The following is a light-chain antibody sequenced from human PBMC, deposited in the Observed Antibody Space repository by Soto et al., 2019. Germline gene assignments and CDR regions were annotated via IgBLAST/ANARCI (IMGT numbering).Light chain of an antibody. V-gene: IGLV1-40*01. CDR1: SSNIGAGYD. J-gene: IGLJ2*01. CDR2: GNS. Sequence: QSVLTQPPSVSGAPGQRVTISCTGSSSNIGAGYDVHWYQPLQGTAPKLLIYGNSNRPSGVPDRFSGSKSGTSASLAITGLQAEDEADYYCQSYDSSLSGSVVFGGGTKLTVL. CDR3: QSYDSSLSGSVV.